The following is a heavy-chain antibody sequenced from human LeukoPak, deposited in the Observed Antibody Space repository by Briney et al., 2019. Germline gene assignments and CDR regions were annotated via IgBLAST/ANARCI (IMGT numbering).Heavy chain of an antibody. V-gene: IGHV4-31*03. CDR2: IYYSGSA. CDR1: VGSISSGGYY. D-gene: IGHD4-17*01. Sequence: SQTLSLTCTVSVGSISSGGYYWSWIRQHPGKGLEWIGYIYYSGSAYYNPSLKSRVTISVDTSKSQFSLKLSSVTAADTAVYYCARLQMTTVTFDYWGQGTLVTVSS. CDR3: ARLQMTTVTFDY. J-gene: IGHJ4*02.